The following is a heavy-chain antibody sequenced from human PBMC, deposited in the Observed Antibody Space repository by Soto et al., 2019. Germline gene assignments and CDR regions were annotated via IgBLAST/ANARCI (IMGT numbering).Heavy chain of an antibody. V-gene: IGHV1-46*03. J-gene: IGHJ3*02. CDR1: GYTFTSYY. CDR3: ARDRKSYSSSWWGYAFDI. D-gene: IGHD6-13*01. CDR2: INPSGGST. Sequence: GASVKVSCKASGYTFTSYYMHWVRQAPGQGLEWMGIINPSGGSTSYAQKFQGRVTMTRDTSTSTVYMELSSLRSEDTAVYYCARDRKSYSSSWWGYAFDIWGQGTMVTGSS.